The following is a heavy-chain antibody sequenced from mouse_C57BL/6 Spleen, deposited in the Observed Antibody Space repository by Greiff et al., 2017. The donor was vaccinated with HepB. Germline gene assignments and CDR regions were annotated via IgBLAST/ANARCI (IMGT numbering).Heavy chain of an antibody. CDR1: GYAFSSSW. V-gene: IGHV1-82*01. D-gene: IGHD2-1*01. CDR2: IYPGDGDT. Sequence: QVQLKESGPELVKPGASVKISCKASGYAFSSSWMNWVKQRPGKGLEWIGRIYPGDGDTNYNGKFKGKATLTADKSSSTAYMQLSSLTSEDSAVYFCASEDGNYSWFAYWGQGTLVTVSA. CDR3: ASEDGNYSWFAY. J-gene: IGHJ3*01.